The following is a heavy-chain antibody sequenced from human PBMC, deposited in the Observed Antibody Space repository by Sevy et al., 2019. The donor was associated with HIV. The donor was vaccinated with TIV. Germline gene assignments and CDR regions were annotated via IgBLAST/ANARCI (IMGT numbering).Heavy chain of an antibody. D-gene: IGHD3-16*01. V-gene: IGHV3-74*01. J-gene: IGHJ4*02. Sequence: GGSLRLSCAASGFTFSSYWMHWVRQAPGKGLVWVSRISSDGSSTNYADSVKGRFTISRDNAKNTLYLQMNSLGAEDTAVYYCARHRGGVADYWGQGTLVTVSS. CDR1: GFTFSSYW. CDR3: ARHRGGVADY. CDR2: ISSDGSST.